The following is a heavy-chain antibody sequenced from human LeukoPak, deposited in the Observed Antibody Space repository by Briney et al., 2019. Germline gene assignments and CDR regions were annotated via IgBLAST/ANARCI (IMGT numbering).Heavy chain of an antibody. CDR3: ARVNLQNNWFDP. J-gene: IGHJ5*02. Sequence: SETLSLTCTVTGGSISSGGYYWSWIRQHPGKGLEWIGYIYYSGSTYYNPSLKSRVTISVDTSKNQFSLKLSSVTAADTAVYYCARVNLQNNWFDPWGQGTPVTVSS. CDR1: GGSISSGGYY. D-gene: IGHD1-1*01. V-gene: IGHV4-31*03. CDR2: IYYSGST.